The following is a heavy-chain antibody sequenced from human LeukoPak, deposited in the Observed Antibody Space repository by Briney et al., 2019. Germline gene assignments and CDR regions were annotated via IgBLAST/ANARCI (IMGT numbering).Heavy chain of an antibody. CDR1: GYTFTSYY. Sequence: GASVKVSCKASGYTFTSYYMHWVRQAPGQGLEWMGIINPSGGSTNYAQKFQGRVTITADESTSTAYMEPRSLRSEDTAVYYCARDPPRAAGRDGYNFRDFDYWGQGTLVTVSS. J-gene: IGHJ4*02. CDR3: ARDPPRAAGRDGYNFRDFDY. V-gene: IGHV1-46*01. D-gene: IGHD5-24*01. CDR2: INPSGGST.